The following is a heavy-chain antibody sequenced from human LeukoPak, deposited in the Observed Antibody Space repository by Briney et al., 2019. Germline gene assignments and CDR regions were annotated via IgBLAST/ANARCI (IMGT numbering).Heavy chain of an antibody. V-gene: IGHV3-23*01. CDR1: GFIFSNYV. Sequence: GGSLRLSCAASGFIFSNYVMSWVRQAPGKGLEWVSSISGSGGTTYYADSVKGRFTISRDNAKNSLYLQMNSLRAEDTAVYYCARGGRVWFGEGVGYWGQGTLVTVSS. CDR2: ISGSGGTT. D-gene: IGHD3-10*01. CDR3: ARGGRVWFGEGVGY. J-gene: IGHJ4*02.